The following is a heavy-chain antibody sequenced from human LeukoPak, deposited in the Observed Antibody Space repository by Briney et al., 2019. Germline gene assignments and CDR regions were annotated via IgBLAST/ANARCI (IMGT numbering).Heavy chain of an antibody. D-gene: IGHD6-6*01. CDR1: GITFPNAW. V-gene: IGHV3-15*01. CDR3: TTDRGIAVRPVFDY. Sequence: PGGSLRLSCAASGITFPNAWMSWVRQAPGKGLDWVGRIKSKTNGDTIDYAAPVKGRFTISTDDSKITLYLQINSLQIEDTGVDYCTTDRGIAVRPVFDYWGQGTLVTVSS. J-gene: IGHJ4*02. CDR2: IKSKTNGDTI.